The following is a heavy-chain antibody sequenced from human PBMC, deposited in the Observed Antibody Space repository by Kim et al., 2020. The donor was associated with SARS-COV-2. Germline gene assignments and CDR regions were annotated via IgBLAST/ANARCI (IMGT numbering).Heavy chain of an antibody. J-gene: IGHJ6*02. CDR3: TTSAILQYYYYGMDV. V-gene: IGHV3-15*01. Sequence: GGSLRLSCAASGFTFSNAWMSWVRQAPGKGLEWVGRINSKTDGGTNYYAAAVDRRSTITSDDTKNTLYLQMNSLNTEETAVYYCTTSAILQYYYYGMDVWGQGTTVTVSS. CDR1: GFTFSNAW. CDR2: INSKTDGGTN. D-gene: IGHD2-21*01.